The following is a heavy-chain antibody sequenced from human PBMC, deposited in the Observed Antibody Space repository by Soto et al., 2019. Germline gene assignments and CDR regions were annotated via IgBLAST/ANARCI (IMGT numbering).Heavy chain of an antibody. D-gene: IGHD3-22*01. J-gene: IGHJ6*02. V-gene: IGHV4-59*01. CDR2: IYYSGST. Sequence: PSETLSLTCTVSGGSISSSYYWSWIRQPPGKGLEWIGYIYYSGSTNYNPSLKSRVTISVDTSKNQFSLKLSSVTAADTAVYYCAREGYDSRNHYYYGMDVWGQGTLVTVSS. CDR1: GGSISSSYY. CDR3: AREGYDSRNHYYYGMDV.